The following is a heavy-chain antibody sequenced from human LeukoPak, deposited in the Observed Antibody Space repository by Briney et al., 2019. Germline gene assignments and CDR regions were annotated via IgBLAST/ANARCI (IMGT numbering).Heavy chain of an antibody. Sequence: GASVKVSCKASGYTFTGYYMHWVRQAPGQGLEWMGWINTNTGNPTYAQGFTGRFVFSLDTSVSTAYLQISSLKAEDTAVYYCARAMVRGVLNWFDPWGQGTLVTVSS. V-gene: IGHV7-4-1*02. CDR2: INTNTGNP. CDR3: ARAMVRGVLNWFDP. D-gene: IGHD3-10*01. CDR1: GYTFTGYY. J-gene: IGHJ5*02.